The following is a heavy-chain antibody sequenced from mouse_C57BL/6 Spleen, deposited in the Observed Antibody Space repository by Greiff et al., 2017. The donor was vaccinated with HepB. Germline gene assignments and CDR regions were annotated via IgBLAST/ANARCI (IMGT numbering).Heavy chain of an antibody. D-gene: IGHD1-1*01. J-gene: IGHJ2*01. Sequence: EVQLQQSGPELVKPGASVKISCKASGYTFTDYYMNWVKQSNGKSLEWIGDINPNNGGTSYNQKFKGKATLTVDKSSSTAYMELRSLTSEDSAVYYCARPYYGSSLDYWGQGTTLTVSS. CDR2: INPNNGGT. CDR1: GYTFTDYY. CDR3: ARPYYGSSLDY. V-gene: IGHV1-26*01.